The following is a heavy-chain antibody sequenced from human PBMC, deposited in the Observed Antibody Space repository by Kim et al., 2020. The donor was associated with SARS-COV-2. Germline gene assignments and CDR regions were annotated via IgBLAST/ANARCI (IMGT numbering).Heavy chain of an antibody. CDR3: TTDHIVVVPAANDY. Sequence: AAPVKGRFTISRDDSKNTLYLQMNSLKTEDTAVYYCTTDHIVVVPAANDYWGQGTLVTVSS. V-gene: IGHV3-15*01. J-gene: IGHJ4*02. D-gene: IGHD2-2*01.